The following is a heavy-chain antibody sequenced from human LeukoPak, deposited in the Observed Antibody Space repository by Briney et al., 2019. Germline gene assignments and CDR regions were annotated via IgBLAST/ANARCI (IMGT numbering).Heavy chain of an antibody. CDR3: ARDLYYNTGMDV. J-gene: IGHJ6*02. CDR2: MSSSSSSI. D-gene: IGHD3-22*01. V-gene: IGHV3-48*03. Sequence: GGSLRLSCAASGFTFSSYEMNWVRQAPGKGLEGVSYMSSSSSSIYYADSVKGRFTFSRDNAKNSVYLQMNSPRAEDTAVYYCARDLYYNTGMDVWGQGTTVTVSS. CDR1: GFTFSSYE.